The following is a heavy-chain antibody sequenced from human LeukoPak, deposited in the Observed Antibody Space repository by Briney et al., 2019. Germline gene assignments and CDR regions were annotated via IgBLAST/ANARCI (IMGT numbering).Heavy chain of an antibody. V-gene: IGHV3-7*01. J-gene: IGHJ4*02. CDR2: INQDGSKK. CDR1: GFTFSSYA. Sequence: GGSLRLSCAASGFTFSSYAMSWVRQAPGKGLEWVANINQDGSKKFYVDSVKGRFTISRDNAKNALYLQMNSLRAEDTGVYFCARGQTLTFWGQGTLVTASS. CDR3: ARGQTLTF.